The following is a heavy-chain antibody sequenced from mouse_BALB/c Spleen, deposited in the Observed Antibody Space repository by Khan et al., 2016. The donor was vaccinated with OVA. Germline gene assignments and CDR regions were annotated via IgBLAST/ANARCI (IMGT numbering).Heavy chain of an antibody. CDR2: ISNLAYSI. CDR3: ARSWAMDY. V-gene: IGHV5-15*02. Sequence: EVELVESGGGLVQPGGSRKLSCAASGFTFSDYGMAWVRQAPGKGPEWVAFISNLAYSIYYADTVTGRFTISRENAKNTLYLEMSSLRSEDTAMYYCARSWAMDYWGQGTSFTVSS. J-gene: IGHJ4*01. CDR1: GFTFSDYG.